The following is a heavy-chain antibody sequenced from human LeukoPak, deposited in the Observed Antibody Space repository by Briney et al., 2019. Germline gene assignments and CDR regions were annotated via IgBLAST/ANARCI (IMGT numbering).Heavy chain of an antibody. J-gene: IGHJ4*02. D-gene: IGHD6-19*01. Sequence: SETLSLTCTVSGGSISSYYWSWIRQPAGKGLEWIGRIYTSGSTNYNPSLKSRVTISVDKSKNQFSLNLSSVTAADTAVYYCARVMSSGWYYDYWGQGTLVTVSS. CDR3: ARVMSSGWYYDY. CDR1: GGSISSYY. CDR2: IYTSGST. V-gene: IGHV4-4*07.